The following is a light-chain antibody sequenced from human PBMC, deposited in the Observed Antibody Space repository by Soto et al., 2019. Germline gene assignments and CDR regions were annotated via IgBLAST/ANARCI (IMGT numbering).Light chain of an antibody. Sequence: QSALTQPASVSGSPGQSITISCTGTSSDVGRYNYVSWYQQHPGKAPKLMIYAVSDRPSGVSDRFSGSKSGNTASLTISGLQAEDEADYYCCSYTSTSALGVVFGGGTKLTVL. J-gene: IGLJ2*01. CDR1: SSDVGRYNY. V-gene: IGLV2-14*03. CDR2: AVS. CDR3: CSYTSTSALGVV.